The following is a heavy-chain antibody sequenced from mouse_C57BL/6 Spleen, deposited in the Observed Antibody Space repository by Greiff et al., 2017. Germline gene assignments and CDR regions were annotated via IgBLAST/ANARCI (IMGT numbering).Heavy chain of an antibody. CDR1: GFTFSSYG. CDR2: ISSGGSYT. J-gene: IGHJ2*01. V-gene: IGHV5-6*01. CDR3: ARHPEVYYFDY. Sequence: EVKVVESGGDLVKPGGSLKLSCAASGFTFSSYGMSWVRQTPDKRLEWVATISSGGSYTYYPDSVKGRFTISRDNAKNTLYLQMSSLKSEDTAMDYCARHPEVYYFDYWGQGTTLTVSS.